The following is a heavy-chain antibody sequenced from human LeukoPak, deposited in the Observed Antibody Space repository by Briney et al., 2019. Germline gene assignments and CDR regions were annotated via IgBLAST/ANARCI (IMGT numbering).Heavy chain of an antibody. J-gene: IGHJ4*02. Sequence: ASVKVSCKASGYTFTGYYMHWVRQAPGQGLEWMGWINPNSGGTNYAQKFQGRVTMTRGTSISTAYMELSRLRSDDTAVYYCAREGNGGNSAADYWGQGTLVTVSS. CDR2: INPNSGGT. V-gene: IGHV1-2*02. CDR3: AREGNGGNSAADY. CDR1: GYTFTGYY. D-gene: IGHD4-23*01.